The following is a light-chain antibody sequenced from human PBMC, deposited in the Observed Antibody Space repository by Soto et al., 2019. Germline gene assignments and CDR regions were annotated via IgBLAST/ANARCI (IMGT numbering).Light chain of an antibody. CDR1: SSDVGSYNL. J-gene: IGLJ1*01. V-gene: IGLV2-23*02. Sequence: QLVLTQPASVSGSPGQSITISCTGTSSDVGSYNLVSWYQQHPGKAPKLMIYEVSKRPSGVSNRFSGSKSGNTASLTISGLQAEDEADYYCCSYAGSSPWVFGTGTKLTVL. CDR3: CSYAGSSPWV. CDR2: EVS.